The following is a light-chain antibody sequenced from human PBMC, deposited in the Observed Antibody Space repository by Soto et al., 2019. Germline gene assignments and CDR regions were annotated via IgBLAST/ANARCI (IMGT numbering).Light chain of an antibody. CDR3: QQYYSTPPMYT. V-gene: IGKV4-1*01. CDR1: QSVLYSSNNKNY. J-gene: IGKJ2*01. Sequence: DIVMTQSPDSLAVSLGERATINCKSSQSVLYSSNNKNYLAWYQQKPGQPPKLLIYCASTRESGVPDRFSGSGSGTDFTLTISSLQAEDVAFYYCQQYYSTPPMYTFGQGTKLEIK. CDR2: CAS.